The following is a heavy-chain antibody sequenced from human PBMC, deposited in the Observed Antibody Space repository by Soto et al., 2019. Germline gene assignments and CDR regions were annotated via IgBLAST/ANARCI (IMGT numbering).Heavy chain of an antibody. CDR3: AGSRGFERAYDFWSGYLAAGDMDV. D-gene: IGHD3-3*01. V-gene: IGHV4-59*01. CDR1: GGSISSYY. Sequence: QVQLQESGPGLVKPSETLSLTCTVSGGSISSYYWSWIRQPPGKGLEWIGYIYYSGSTNYNPSLKSRVTISVDTSKNQFSLKLSSVTAADTAVYYCAGSRGFERAYDFWSGYLAAGDMDVWGQGTTVTVSS. CDR2: IYYSGST. J-gene: IGHJ6*02.